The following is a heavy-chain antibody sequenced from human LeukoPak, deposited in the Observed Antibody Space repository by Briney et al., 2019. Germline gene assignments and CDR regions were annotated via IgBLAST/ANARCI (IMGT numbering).Heavy chain of an antibody. V-gene: IGHV1-69*04. D-gene: IGHD7-27*01. J-gene: IGHJ6*02. CDR2: IIPILGIA. CDR1: GGTFSSYA. Sequence: GSSVKVSCKASGGTFSSYAISWVRQAPGQGLEWMGRIIPILGIANYAQKFQGRVTITADKSTSTAYMELSSLRSEDTAVYYCASVLLGWYYYGMDVWGQGTAVTVSS. CDR3: ASVLLGWYYYGMDV.